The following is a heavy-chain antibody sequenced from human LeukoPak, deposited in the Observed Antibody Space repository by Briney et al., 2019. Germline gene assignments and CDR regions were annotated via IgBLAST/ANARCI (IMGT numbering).Heavy chain of an antibody. CDR2: IYYSGST. D-gene: IGHD1-14*01. J-gene: IGHJ4*02. V-gene: IGHV4-39*07. CDR1: GGSISSSSYY. Sequence: PSETLSLTCTVSGGSISSSSYYWGWTRQPPGKGLEWIGSIYYSGSTYYNPSLKSRVTISVDTSKNQFSLKLSSVTAADTAVYYCARHGTISSESYFNYWGQGALVTVSS. CDR3: ARHGTISSESYFNY.